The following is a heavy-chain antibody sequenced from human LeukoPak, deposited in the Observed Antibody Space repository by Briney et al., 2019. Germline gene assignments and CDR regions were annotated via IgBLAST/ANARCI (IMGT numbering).Heavy chain of an antibody. Sequence: GGYLRLSCAASGFTFSSYAMSWVRQAPGKGLEWVSAISGSGGSTYYADSVKGRFTISRDNSKNTLYLQMNSLRAEDTAVYYCAKGEDIVVVVAATGTFFYGMDVWGQGTTVTVSS. CDR2: ISGSGGST. D-gene: IGHD2-15*01. J-gene: IGHJ6*02. CDR1: GFTFSSYA. V-gene: IGHV3-23*01. CDR3: AKGEDIVVVVAATGTFFYGMDV.